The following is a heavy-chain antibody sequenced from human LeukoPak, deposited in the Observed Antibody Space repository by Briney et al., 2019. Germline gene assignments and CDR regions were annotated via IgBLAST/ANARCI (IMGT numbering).Heavy chain of an antibody. CDR2: IYPGDSDT. CDR1: GYRFTSYW. J-gene: IGHJ4*02. Sequence: GESLKISCKGSGYRFTSYWIGWVRPLPGKGLEWMGIIYPGDSDTRYSPSFQGQVTISADKSISTAYLQWSSLKASDTAMYYCASLGIAAAGTLDYWGQGTLVTVSS. V-gene: IGHV5-51*01. CDR3: ASLGIAAAGTLDY. D-gene: IGHD6-13*01.